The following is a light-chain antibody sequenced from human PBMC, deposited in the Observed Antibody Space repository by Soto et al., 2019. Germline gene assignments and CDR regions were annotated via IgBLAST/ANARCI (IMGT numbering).Light chain of an antibody. CDR2: DAS. V-gene: IGKV1-33*01. Sequence: DIQMTQSPSSLYSSVGDRVTIACPSSHDVSRNLNWFQQKPGEAPKLLIYDASNLERGVPSRISGSGSGTHFTCTISSLQPEDVATYYCQQYNSMLSFGGGT. CDR1: HDVSRN. CDR3: QQYNSMLS. J-gene: IGKJ4*01.